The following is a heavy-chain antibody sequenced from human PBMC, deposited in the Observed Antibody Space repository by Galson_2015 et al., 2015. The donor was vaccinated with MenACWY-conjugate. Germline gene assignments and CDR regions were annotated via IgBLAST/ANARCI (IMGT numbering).Heavy chain of an antibody. CDR2: ISSSRSYI. J-gene: IGHJ4*02. CDR1: GFPFSDYS. V-gene: IGHV3-21*01. CDR3: ARDPGTIIKYHFDY. Sequence: SLRLSCAASGFPFSDYSMNWVRQAPGKGLEWVSFISSSRSYIHYADSVKGRFTVSRDNAKNSLYLQMNSLRAEDTAVYYCARDPGTIIKYHFDYWGQGSLVTVSS. D-gene: IGHD2-2*01.